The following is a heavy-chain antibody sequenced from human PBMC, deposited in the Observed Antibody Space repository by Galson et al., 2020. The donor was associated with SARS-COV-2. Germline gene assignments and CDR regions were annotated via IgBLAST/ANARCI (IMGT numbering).Heavy chain of an antibody. CDR3: AKHPRLTISAGGNWFDP. CDR1: GFTFSSYA. V-gene: IGHV3-23*01. D-gene: IGHD6-13*01. J-gene: IGHJ5*02. Sequence: GGSLRLSCAASGFTFSSYAMSWVRQAPGKGLEWVSAISGSGGSTYYVDSVKGRFIISRDNSQNTLYLQMNSLRAEDTAIYYCAKHPRLTISAGGNWFDPWGQGTLVTVSS. CDR2: ISGSGGST.